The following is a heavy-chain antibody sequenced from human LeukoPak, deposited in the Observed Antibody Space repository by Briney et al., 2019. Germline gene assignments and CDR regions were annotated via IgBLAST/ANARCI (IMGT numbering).Heavy chain of an antibody. CDR1: GGSISSSNW. V-gene: IGHV4-4*02. D-gene: IGHD5-18*01. CDR3: ARDWGTAMDFYYYYGMDV. J-gene: IGHJ6*02. CDR2: IYHSGST. Sequence: PSETLSLTCAVSGGSISSSNWWSWVRPPPGKGLEWIGEIYHSGSTNYNPSLKSRVTISVDKSKNQFSLKLSSVTAADTAVYYCARDWGTAMDFYYYYGMDVWGQGTTVTVS.